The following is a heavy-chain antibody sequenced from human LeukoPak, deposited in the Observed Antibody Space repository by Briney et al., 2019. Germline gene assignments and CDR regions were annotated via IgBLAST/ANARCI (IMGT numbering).Heavy chain of an antibody. Sequence: GGSLRLSCAASGFTFTTYWMMWVRQVPGKGLEWVGQTVSEIDGGTTDYAAPVKGRFTISRDDSKSTLYLQMNSLKIEDTAVYYCTTDEDWNYARKDVWGQGATVIVSS. CDR2: TVSEIDGGTT. V-gene: IGHV3-15*04. D-gene: IGHD1-7*01. CDR1: GFTFTTYW. J-gene: IGHJ6*02. CDR3: TTDEDWNYARKDV.